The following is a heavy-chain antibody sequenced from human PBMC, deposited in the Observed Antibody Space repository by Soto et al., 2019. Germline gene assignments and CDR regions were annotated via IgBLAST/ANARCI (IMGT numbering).Heavy chain of an antibody. CDR2: INAGDGTT. J-gene: IGHJ4*02. CDR1: GYTFTSYV. V-gene: IGHV1-3*01. Sequence: ASVKVSCKASGYTFTSYVLHWVRQAPGQRLEWMAWINAGDGTTRYLQRFQGRVTVTRDTSATTAYMELGSLRSEDTAVYYCARGPIAAVNFFDYWGQGTLVTVSS. CDR3: ARGPIAAVNFFDY. D-gene: IGHD6-25*01.